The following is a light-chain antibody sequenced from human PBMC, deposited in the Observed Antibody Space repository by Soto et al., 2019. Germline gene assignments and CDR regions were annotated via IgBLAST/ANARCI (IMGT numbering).Light chain of an antibody. CDR2: DVS. CDR1: SRDVGSYNS. CDR3: SLYITSSTAVV. J-gene: IGLJ2*01. Sequence: QSALTQPASVSGSPGQSITISCTGSSRDVGSYNSVSWYQQHPGKAPQLMIYDVSNRPSGVSNRFSGSKSGNTASLTISGLQAEDEADYYCSLYITSSTAVVFGGGTKLTVL. V-gene: IGLV2-14*03.